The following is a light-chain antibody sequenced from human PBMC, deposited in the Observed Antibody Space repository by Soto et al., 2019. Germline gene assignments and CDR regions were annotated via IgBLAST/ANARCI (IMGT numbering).Light chain of an antibody. Sequence: QSVLTQPPSASGTPGQRVTISCSGSSSNIGSNYVFWYQHLPGTAPKLLIYRNNQRPSGVPDRFSGSKSGTSASLAISGLRSEEENDYYCAAWDDSLSGVVFGGGTKVTVL. CDR2: RNN. CDR3: AAWDDSLSGVV. J-gene: IGLJ2*01. CDR1: SSNIGSNY. V-gene: IGLV1-47*01.